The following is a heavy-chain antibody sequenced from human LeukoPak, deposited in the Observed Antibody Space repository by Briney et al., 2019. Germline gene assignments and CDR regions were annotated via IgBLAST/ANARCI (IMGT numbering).Heavy chain of an antibody. CDR3: ASLGYSGSATPLDY. V-gene: IGHV1-69*02. Sequence: SVKDSCKASRGTFSRYTSSGVRQAAGQGGEWMGGIIPILGIANYAQKLQGRLTITADKYTSTAYMELSSLRSEDTAVYYCASLGYSGSATPLDYWGQGTLVTVSS. CDR2: IIPILGIA. J-gene: IGHJ4*02. CDR1: RGTFSRYT. D-gene: IGHD1-26*01.